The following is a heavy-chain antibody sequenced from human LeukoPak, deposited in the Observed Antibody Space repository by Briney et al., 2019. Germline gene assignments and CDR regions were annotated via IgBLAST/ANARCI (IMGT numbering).Heavy chain of an antibody. J-gene: IGHJ6*02. V-gene: IGHV3-23*01. CDR1: GFTFSSYA. CDR2: ISGSGGST. Sequence: PGGSLRLSCAASGFTFSSYAMSWVRQAPGKGLEWVSAISGSGGSTYYADSVKGRFTISRDNSKNTLYLQMNSLRAEDTAVYYCAKEDAANSYYYYYYGMDVWGQGTTVTVSS. CDR3: AKEDAANSYYYYYYGMDV.